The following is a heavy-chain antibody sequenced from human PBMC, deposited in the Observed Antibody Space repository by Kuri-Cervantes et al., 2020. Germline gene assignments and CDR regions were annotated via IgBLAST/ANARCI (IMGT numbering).Heavy chain of an antibody. J-gene: IGHJ5*01. CDR2: IYYSGST. CDR3: ARHRSSGYPYIDS. V-gene: IGHV4-59*01. D-gene: IGHD3-22*01. CDR1: GGSISSYY. Sequence: SETLSLTCTVSGGSISSYYWSWVRQPPGKGLEWIGYIYYSGSTNYNPSLKSRVTISVDTSKNQYSLKLSSVTAADTAVYYCARHRSSGYPYIDSWGQGTLVTVSS.